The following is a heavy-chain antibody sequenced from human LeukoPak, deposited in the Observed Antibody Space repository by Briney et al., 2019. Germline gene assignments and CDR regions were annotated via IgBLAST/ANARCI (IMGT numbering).Heavy chain of an antibody. V-gene: IGHV3-7*01. J-gene: IGHJ4*02. CDR3: ATFTEYSSSSSHPW. D-gene: IGHD6-6*01. Sequence: GGSLRLSCAASGFTFTTYWMSWVRQAPGKGLEWVANIKQDGTEKYCVDSVKGRFTISRDNAKNSLYLQMNSLRAEDTAVYYCATFTEYSSSSSHPWWGQGTLVTVSS. CDR1: GFTFTTYW. CDR2: IKQDGTEK.